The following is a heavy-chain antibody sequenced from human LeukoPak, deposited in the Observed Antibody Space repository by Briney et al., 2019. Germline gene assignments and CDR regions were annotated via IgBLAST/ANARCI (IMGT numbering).Heavy chain of an antibody. Sequence: SQTLSLTCAISGDSVSSNSAAWNWIRQSPLRGLEWLGRTYYRSKWYNDYAVSVKSRKTINPDTSKNQFSLQLNSVTPEDTAVYYCAREDWGYCSSTSLLCSFDYWGQGTLVTVSS. V-gene: IGHV6-1*01. CDR3: AREDWGYCSSTSLLCSFDY. CDR2: TYYRSKWYN. CDR1: GDSVSSNSAA. J-gene: IGHJ4*02. D-gene: IGHD2-2*01.